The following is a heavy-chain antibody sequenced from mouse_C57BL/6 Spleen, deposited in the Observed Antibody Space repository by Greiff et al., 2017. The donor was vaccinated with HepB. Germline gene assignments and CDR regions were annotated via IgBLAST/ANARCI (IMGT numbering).Heavy chain of an antibody. V-gene: IGHV2-2*01. D-gene: IGHD1-1*01. CDR2: IWSGGST. CDR1: GFSLTSYG. CDR3: ASATVVARYFDV. Sequence: VKLVESGPGLVQPSQSLSITCTVSGFSLTSYGVHWVRQSPGKGLEWLGVIWSGGSTDYNAAFISRLSISKDNSKSQVFFKMNSLQADDTAIYYCASATVVARYFDVWGTGTTVTVSS. J-gene: IGHJ1*03.